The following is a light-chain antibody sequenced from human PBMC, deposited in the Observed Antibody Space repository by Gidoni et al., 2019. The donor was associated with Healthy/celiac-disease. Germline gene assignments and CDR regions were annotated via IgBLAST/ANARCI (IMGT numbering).Light chain of an antibody. Sequence: DIQLTQSPSFLSASVGDRVTITCRASQGISSYLAWYQQKPGKAPKLLIYAASTLQSGVPSRFSGSGSGTEFTLTISSLQPEEFATYYCQQLNSYPTFGQGTKVEIK. CDR2: AAS. V-gene: IGKV1-9*01. CDR3: QQLNSYPT. J-gene: IGKJ1*01. CDR1: QGISSY.